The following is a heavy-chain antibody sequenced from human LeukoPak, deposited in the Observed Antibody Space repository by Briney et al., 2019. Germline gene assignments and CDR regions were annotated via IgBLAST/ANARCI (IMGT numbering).Heavy chain of an antibody. CDR1: GGTFSSYA. CDR2: IIPIFGTA. J-gene: IGHJ4*02. CDR3: AVLRSDYDILTGYYSPLDY. Sequence: SVKVSCKASGGTFSSYAISWVRQAPGQGLEWMGGIIPIFGTANYAQMFQGRVTITADESTSTAYMELSSLRSEDTAVYYCAVLRSDYDILTGYYSPLDYWGQGTLVTVSS. D-gene: IGHD3-9*01. V-gene: IGHV1-69*13.